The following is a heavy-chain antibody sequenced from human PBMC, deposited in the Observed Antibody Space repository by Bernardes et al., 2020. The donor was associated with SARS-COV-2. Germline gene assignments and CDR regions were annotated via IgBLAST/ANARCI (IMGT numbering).Heavy chain of an antibody. D-gene: IGHD1-26*01. CDR2: LNGDGPSP. V-gene: IGHV3-74*01. CDR3: ARGAYSLNKSGPRSVFDI. J-gene: IGHJ3*02. Sequence: GGSLRLSCAVSGFTFSSYWLHWIRQAPGQGLVWVSRLNGDGPSPSYADSVKGRFTISRDNAKNTLNLQMNSLSAEDTAVYYCARGAYSLNKSGPRSVFDIWGQATMVTVSS. CDR1: GFTFSSYW.